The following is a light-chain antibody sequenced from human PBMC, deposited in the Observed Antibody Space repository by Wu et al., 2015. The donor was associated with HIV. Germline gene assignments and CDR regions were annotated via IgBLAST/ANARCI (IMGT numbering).Light chain of an antibody. V-gene: IGKV3-11*01. Sequence: EIVLTQSPATLSLSPGERATLSCRASQSVSSYLAWYQQKPGRAPRLLIYDASNRATGIPARFSGSGSGTDFTLTISSLEPEDFAVYYCHQRSNWPLGGGTKVEIK. CDR1: QSVSSY. CDR3: HQRSNWP. J-gene: IGKJ4*01. CDR2: DAS.